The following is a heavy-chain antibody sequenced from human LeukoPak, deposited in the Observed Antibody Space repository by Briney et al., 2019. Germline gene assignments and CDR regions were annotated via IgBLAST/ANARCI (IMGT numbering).Heavy chain of an antibody. CDR3: ARDLGYYGSGSRGYMDV. CDR1: GGSFSGYY. Sequence: SETLSLTCAVYGGSFSGYYWSWIRQPPGKGLEWIGEINHSGSTNYNPSLKSRVTISVDTSKNQFSLKLSSVTAADTAVYYCARDLGYYGSGSRGYMDVWGKGTTVTIFS. J-gene: IGHJ6*03. CDR2: INHSGST. D-gene: IGHD3-10*01. V-gene: IGHV4-34*01.